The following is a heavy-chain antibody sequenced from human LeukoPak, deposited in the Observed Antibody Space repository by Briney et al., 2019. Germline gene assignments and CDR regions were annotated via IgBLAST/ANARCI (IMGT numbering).Heavy chain of an antibody. CDR1: GFTFSDYY. D-gene: IGHD3-10*01. CDR2: IRSKAYGVTT. Sequence: GGSLRLXCAASGFTFSDYYMSWVRQAPGKGLEWVGFIRSKAYGVTTEHAASVKGRFTISRDDSKSIAYLQMNSLKTEDTAVYYCSRADYYGSGSPISLDVWGKGTTVTVSS. V-gene: IGHV3-49*04. CDR3: SRADYYGSGSPISLDV. J-gene: IGHJ6*04.